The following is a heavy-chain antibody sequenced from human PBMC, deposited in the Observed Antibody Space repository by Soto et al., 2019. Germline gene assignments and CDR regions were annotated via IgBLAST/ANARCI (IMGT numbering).Heavy chain of an antibody. Sequence: QLQLQESGPGLVKPSETLSLTCTVSGGSISSSSYYWGWIRQPPGKGLEWIGSIYYSGSTYYNPSLKSRVTISVDTSKNQFSLKLSSVTAAATAVYYCARSTIFGVVITRPFDYWGQGTLVTVSS. CDR3: ARSTIFGVVITRPFDY. V-gene: IGHV4-39*01. D-gene: IGHD3-3*01. CDR2: IYYSGST. CDR1: GGSISSSSYY. J-gene: IGHJ4*02.